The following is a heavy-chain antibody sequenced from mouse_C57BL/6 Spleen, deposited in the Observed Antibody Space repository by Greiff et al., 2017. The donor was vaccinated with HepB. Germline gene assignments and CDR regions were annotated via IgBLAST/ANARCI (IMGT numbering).Heavy chain of an antibody. Sequence: QVQLQQSGAELVRPGSSVKLSCKASGYTFTSYWMHWVKQRPIQGLEWIGNIDPSDSETHYNQKFKDKATLTVDKSSSTAYMQLSSLTSEDSAVYYCASEDFYGSSYGFAYWGQGTLVTVSA. V-gene: IGHV1-52*01. J-gene: IGHJ3*01. CDR3: ASEDFYGSSYGFAY. D-gene: IGHD1-1*01. CDR2: IDPSDSET. CDR1: GYTFTSYW.